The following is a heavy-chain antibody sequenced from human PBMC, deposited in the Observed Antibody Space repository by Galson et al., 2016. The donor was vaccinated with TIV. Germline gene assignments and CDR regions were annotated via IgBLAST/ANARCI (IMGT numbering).Heavy chain of an antibody. Sequence: SLRLSCAASGFTFENYAMHWVRQAPGKGLEWVSGISWDSGRITYADSVRGRFTISRDNSKNTLYLQMNNLRPEDTAVYHCARDGVLPTYCIIATCLRGVYGMDVWGQGTTVTVSS. CDR2: ISWDSGRI. D-gene: IGHD3-10*01. V-gene: IGHV3-9*01. CDR3: ARDGVLPTYCIIATCLRGVYGMDV. CDR1: GFTFENYA. J-gene: IGHJ6*02.